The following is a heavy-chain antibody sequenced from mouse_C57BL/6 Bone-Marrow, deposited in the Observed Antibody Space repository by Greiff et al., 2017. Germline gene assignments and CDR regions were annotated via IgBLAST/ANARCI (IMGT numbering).Heavy chain of an antibody. CDR3: ASPFYYGYGLWFAY. CDR1: GYTFTGSW. CDR2: ILPGSGST. J-gene: IGHJ3*01. Sequence: VQLQQSGAELMKPGASVKLSCKATGYTFTGSWIDWVKQRPGHGLEWIGVILPGSGSTNYNEKFKGKATFTAATSSNTAYMQLSSLTTEDSAIYYCASPFYYGYGLWFAYWGQGTLVTVSA. V-gene: IGHV1-9*01. D-gene: IGHD2-2*01.